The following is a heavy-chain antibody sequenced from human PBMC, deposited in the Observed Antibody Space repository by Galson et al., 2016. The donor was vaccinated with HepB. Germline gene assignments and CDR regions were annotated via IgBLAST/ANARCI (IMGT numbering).Heavy chain of an antibody. CDR3: ARVGGYYLYHFDY. V-gene: IGHV1-2*02. J-gene: IGHJ4*02. Sequence: SVKVSCKASGYTFTGCYLHWVRQAPGQGLEWMGWINPNSGGTHYAQKFQGRVIMTRDTSISTVYMELRRLRSDDTAVYFCARVGGYYLYHFDYWGQGNLVTVSS. CDR2: INPNSGGT. CDR1: GYTFTGCY. D-gene: IGHD3-22*01.